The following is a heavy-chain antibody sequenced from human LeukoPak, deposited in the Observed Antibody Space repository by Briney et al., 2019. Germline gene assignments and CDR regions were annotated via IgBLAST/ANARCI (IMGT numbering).Heavy chain of an antibody. D-gene: IGHD1-26*01. CDR3: ARDLYSGSSPFDS. Sequence: PGESLRLSCVASGFTFSSFWMSWVRQAPGKGLEWVANIKQDGSERHYVDSVKGRFTISRDNAKNSLYLQMNNLRAEDTAVYYCARDLYSGSSPFDSWGQGTLVTVSS. CDR2: IKQDGSER. CDR1: GFTFSSFW. J-gene: IGHJ4*02. V-gene: IGHV3-7*01.